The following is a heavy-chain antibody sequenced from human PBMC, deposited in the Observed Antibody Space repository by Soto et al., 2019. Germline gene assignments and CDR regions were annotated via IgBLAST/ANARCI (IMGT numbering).Heavy chain of an antibody. V-gene: IGHV4-34*01. CDR3: ARILYYYGSGSYWRVDY. CDR1: GGSFSGYY. CDR2: INYSGST. D-gene: IGHD3-10*01. J-gene: IGHJ4*02. Sequence: VYGGSFSGYYWSWIRQPPGKGLEWIGYINYSGSTNYNPSLKSRVTISVDTSKNQFSLKLSSVTAADTAVYYCARILYYYGSGSYWRVDYWGQGTLVTVSS.